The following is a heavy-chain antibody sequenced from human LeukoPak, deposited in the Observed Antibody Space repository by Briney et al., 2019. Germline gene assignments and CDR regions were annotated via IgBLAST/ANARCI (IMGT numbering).Heavy chain of an antibody. D-gene: IGHD2-8*01. CDR2: INPSGGST. CDR3: ASVYLYGMDV. Sequence: GASVKVSCTASGYSLTTYYMHWVRQAPGQGLEWMAIINPSGGSTNYAQKFQSRVTMTRDTPTNTVYMELSSLRTEDTAVYYCASVYLYGMDVWGQGTTVTVSS. J-gene: IGHJ6*02. CDR1: GYSLTTYY. V-gene: IGHV1-46*01.